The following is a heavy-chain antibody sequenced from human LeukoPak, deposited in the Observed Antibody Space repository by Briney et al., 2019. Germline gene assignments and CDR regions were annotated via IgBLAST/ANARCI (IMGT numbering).Heavy chain of an antibody. J-gene: IGHJ4*02. Sequence: GGSLRLSCAASGFTFSSYGMHWVRQAPGKGLEWVAVISYDGSNKYYADSVKGRFTISRDNSKNTLYLQMNSLRAEDTAVYYCARDYYDSSGYYPWGYWGQGTLVTVSS. D-gene: IGHD3-22*01. V-gene: IGHV3-30*03. CDR2: ISYDGSNK. CDR3: ARDYYDSSGYYPWGY. CDR1: GFTFSSYG.